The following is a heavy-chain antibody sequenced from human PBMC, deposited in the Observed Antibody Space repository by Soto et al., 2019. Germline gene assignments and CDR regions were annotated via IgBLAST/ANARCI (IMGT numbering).Heavy chain of an antibody. CDR3: AKGGLEF. CDR1: GFTFSSYG. J-gene: IGHJ4*02. Sequence: GGSLRLSCAASGFTFSSYGMHWVRQAPGKGLEWVAVISYDGSNKYYADSVKGRFTISRDNSKNTLYLQMNSLRAEETAVYYCAKGGLEFWGQGTLVTVSS. V-gene: IGHV3-30*18. CDR2: ISYDGSNK.